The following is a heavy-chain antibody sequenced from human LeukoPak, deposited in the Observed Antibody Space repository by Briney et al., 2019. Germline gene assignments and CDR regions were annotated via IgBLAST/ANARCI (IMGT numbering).Heavy chain of an antibody. CDR1: GFTFSSYS. D-gene: IGHD6-13*01. Sequence: PGGSLRLSCAASGFTFSSYSMNWVRQAPGKGLEWVSSISSNSSYIYYADSVKGRFTISRDNAKNSLYLQMNSLRAEDTAVYYCARGLIAAAGPNRFDPWGQGTLVTVSS. J-gene: IGHJ5*02. CDR3: ARGLIAAAGPNRFDP. V-gene: IGHV3-21*01. CDR2: ISSNSSYI.